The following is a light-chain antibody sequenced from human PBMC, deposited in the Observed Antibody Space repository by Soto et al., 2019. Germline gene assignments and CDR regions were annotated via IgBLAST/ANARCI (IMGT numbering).Light chain of an antibody. V-gene: IGLV2-14*01. CDR1: SIDVGGYDF. CDR3: TSYTSAITLVL. Sequence: QSVLTQPASVSGSPGQSITISCTGTSIDVGGYDFVSWYQQHPGKAPKLIIYEISNRPSGISDRFSGSKSGNTASLTISGLQAEDEADYFCTSYTSAITLVLFGGGTKLTVL. CDR2: EIS. J-gene: IGLJ2*01.